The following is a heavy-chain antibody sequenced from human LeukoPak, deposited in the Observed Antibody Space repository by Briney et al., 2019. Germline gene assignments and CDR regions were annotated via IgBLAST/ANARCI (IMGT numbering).Heavy chain of an antibody. CDR2: VYYSGKT. D-gene: IGHD2-2*01. J-gene: IGHJ5*02. V-gene: IGHV4-39*07. CDR3: ARFTRNRTRWFDP. Sequence: PSETLSLTCTVSGGSINSSSSYWGWLRQPPGKGLEWIGSVYYSGKTYYNTSLQSRVTISLDTSKNRFSLQLTSVTAADTAVYYCARFTRNRTRWFDPWGQGTLVTVSS. CDR1: GGSINSSSSY.